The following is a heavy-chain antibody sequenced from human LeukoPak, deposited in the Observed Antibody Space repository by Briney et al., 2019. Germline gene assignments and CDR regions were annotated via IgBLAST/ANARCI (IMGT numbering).Heavy chain of an antibody. CDR1: GYTFTSYD. D-gene: IGHD6-19*01. J-gene: IGHJ6*03. V-gene: IGHV1-8*03. CDR2: MNPKSGNT. Sequence: ASVKVSCKASGYTFTSYDINWVRQVTGQGLEWMGWMNPKSGNTDYAQKFQGRVTITRNTSICTAYMEVSSLRYEDTAVYYCARRAVDNSYYYYMDVWGKGTTVTVSS. CDR3: ARRAVDNSYYYYMDV.